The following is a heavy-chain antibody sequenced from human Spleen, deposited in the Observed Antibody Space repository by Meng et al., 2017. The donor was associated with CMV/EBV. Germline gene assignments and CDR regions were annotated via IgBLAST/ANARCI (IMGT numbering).Heavy chain of an antibody. CDR2: VYYTGNT. J-gene: IGHJ6*02. D-gene: IGHD2-2*01. CDR3: ARVSGAAMSGHYYYYGMDV. V-gene: IGHV4-59*01. Sequence: GSLRLSCSVSGGSISSFYWSWIRQPPGKRLEWIGHVYYTGNTKYNPSLKSRVTILVDTSRNRISLRLSSVTAADTAVYYCARVSGAAMSGHYYYYGMDVWGQGTTVTVSS. CDR1: GGSISSFY.